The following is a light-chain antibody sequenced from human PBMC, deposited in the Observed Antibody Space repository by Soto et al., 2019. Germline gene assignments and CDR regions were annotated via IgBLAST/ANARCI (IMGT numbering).Light chain of an antibody. CDR2: EVT. J-gene: IGLJ2*01. Sequence: QSALTQPASVSGSPGQSVTISCTGTRTDVGSYDLVSWYQQLPGKVPKLVIYEVTKRPSGVSNRFSGSKSGNTASLTISGLQAEDEADYYCCSYAGTSSFVLFGGGTMLTVL. CDR1: RTDVGSYDL. CDR3: CSYAGTSSFVL. V-gene: IGLV2-23*02.